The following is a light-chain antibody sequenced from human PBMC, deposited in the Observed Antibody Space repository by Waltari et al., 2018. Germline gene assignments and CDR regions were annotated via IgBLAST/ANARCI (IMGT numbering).Light chain of an antibody. CDR1: QDITTW. Sequence: DIQTTQSPSTLSASVGDRVTITCRASQDITTWLAWYQQKPGEAPKLLIYKTSTLETGVPSRFSGRGSGTEFTLTISSLQPDDFATYYCQQYHSFSTFGPGTVVDIK. J-gene: IGKJ3*01. CDR2: KTS. V-gene: IGKV1-5*03. CDR3: QQYHSFST.